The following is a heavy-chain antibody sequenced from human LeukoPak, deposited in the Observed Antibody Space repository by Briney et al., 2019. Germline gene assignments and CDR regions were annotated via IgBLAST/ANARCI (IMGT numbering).Heavy chain of an antibody. CDR3: ARASRTRGYSYGYAY. J-gene: IGHJ4*02. D-gene: IGHD5-18*01. CDR1: GFTFTSYD. CDR2: MNPNSGNT. Sequence: PGASVKVSCKASGFTFTSYDINWVRQAPGQGLEWMGWMNPNSGNTGYAQKFQGRVTITRNTSISTAYMELSSLRSEDTAVYYCARASRTRGYSYGYAYWGQGTLVTVSS. V-gene: IGHV1-8*01.